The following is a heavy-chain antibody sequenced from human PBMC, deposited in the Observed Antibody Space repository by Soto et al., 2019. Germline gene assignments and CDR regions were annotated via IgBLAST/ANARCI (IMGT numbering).Heavy chain of an antibody. Sequence: PGGSLRLSCAASGFTFSSYGMHWVRQAPGKGLEWVAVIWYDGSNKYYADSVKGRFTISRDNSKNTLYLQMNSLRAEDTAVYYCARDKVEPVSPTYYYYGMDVWGQGTTVTVSS. J-gene: IGHJ6*02. D-gene: IGHD4-4*01. CDR2: IWYDGSNK. CDR1: GFTFSSYG. V-gene: IGHV3-33*01. CDR3: ARDKVEPVSPTYYYYGMDV.